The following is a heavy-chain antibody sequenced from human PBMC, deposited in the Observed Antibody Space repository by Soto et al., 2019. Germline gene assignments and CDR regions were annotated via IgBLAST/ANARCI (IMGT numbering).Heavy chain of an antibody. Sequence: GGSLRLSCAASGFTFSSYGMHWVRQAPGKGLEWVAVISYDGSNKYYADSVKGRFTISRDNSKNTLYLQMNSLRAEDTAVYYCAKDDFGSKDNWFDPWGQGTLVTVSS. CDR2: ISYDGSNK. V-gene: IGHV3-30*18. J-gene: IGHJ5*02. CDR3: AKDDFGSKDNWFDP. D-gene: IGHD3-3*01. CDR1: GFTFSSYG.